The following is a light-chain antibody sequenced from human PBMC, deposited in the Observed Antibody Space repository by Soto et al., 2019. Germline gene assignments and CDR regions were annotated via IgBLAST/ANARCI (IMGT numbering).Light chain of an antibody. CDR2: AAS. CDR3: LQHDTYPFT. CDR1: QGINNL. V-gene: IGKV1-17*01. Sequence: DIQMTQSPSSLSASVGDRVTITCRASQGINNLLGWYQQGPGKAPKRLIYAASNLEGGVPSRFSGSGSGTEFTLTISRLQPEDCSTYYCLQHDTYPFTFGPGTKVDVK. J-gene: IGKJ3*01.